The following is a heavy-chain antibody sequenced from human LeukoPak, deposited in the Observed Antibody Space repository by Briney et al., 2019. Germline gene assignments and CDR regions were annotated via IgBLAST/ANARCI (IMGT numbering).Heavy chain of an antibody. J-gene: IGHJ4*02. CDR3: ARGRRGKGLKTYYYDSSGYWPIDY. V-gene: IGHV4-38-2*01. Sequence: SETLSLTCAVSGYRIYSGFYWAWIRQTPGKGLEWIGNTYYNGNTYYNPSLKRRLIISIDTSKNQLSLKLSSVTAAVTAVYYCARGRRGKGLKTYYYDSSGYWPIDYWGQGTLVTVSS. D-gene: IGHD3-22*01. CDR1: GYRIYSGFY. CDR2: TYYNGNT.